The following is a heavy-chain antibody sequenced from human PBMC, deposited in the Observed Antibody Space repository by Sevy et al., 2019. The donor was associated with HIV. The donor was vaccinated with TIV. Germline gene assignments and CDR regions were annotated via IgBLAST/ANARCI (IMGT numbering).Heavy chain of an antibody. CDR3: ARESRGWFDP. J-gene: IGHJ5*02. CDR2: ISYDGSNK. CDR1: GFTFSSYA. D-gene: IGHD3-10*01. Sequence: GGSLRLSCAASGFTFSSYAMHWVRQAPGKGLEWVAVISYDGSNKYYADSVKGRFTISRDNSKNTLYLQMNSLRAEDTAVYYCARESRGWFDPWGQGTLVTVSS. V-gene: IGHV3-30-3*01.